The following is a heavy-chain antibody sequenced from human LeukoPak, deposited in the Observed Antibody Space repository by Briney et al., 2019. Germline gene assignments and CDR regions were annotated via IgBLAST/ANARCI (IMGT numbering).Heavy chain of an antibody. Sequence: SETLSLTCTVSGGSISSYYWSWIRQPPGKGLEWIGYMHYSGNTNYNPSLKSRVTISVDTSKKQFSLKLSSVTAADTAVYYCARVPNGPYYFDGWGQGTLVTFSS. D-gene: IGHD2-8*01. J-gene: IGHJ4*02. V-gene: IGHV4-59*01. CDR3: ARVPNGPYYFDG. CDR1: GGSISSYY. CDR2: MHYSGNT.